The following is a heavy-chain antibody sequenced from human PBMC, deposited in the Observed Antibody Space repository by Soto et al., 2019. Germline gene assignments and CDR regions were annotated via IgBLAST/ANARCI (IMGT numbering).Heavy chain of an antibody. D-gene: IGHD4-17*01. J-gene: IGHJ5*02. Sequence: GASVKVSCKASGYTFTSYDINWLRQATGQGLEWMGWMNPNSGNTGYAQKFQGRVTMTRNTSISTAYMELSSLRSEDTAVYYCARGHFYGDYGMGKNWFDPWGQGTLVTVSS. V-gene: IGHV1-8*01. CDR3: ARGHFYGDYGMGKNWFDP. CDR2: MNPNSGNT. CDR1: GYTFTSYD.